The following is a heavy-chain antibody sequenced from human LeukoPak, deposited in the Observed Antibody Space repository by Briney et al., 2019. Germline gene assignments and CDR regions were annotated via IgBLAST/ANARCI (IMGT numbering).Heavy chain of an antibody. D-gene: IGHD2-15*01. CDR3: ATAGGDGSRMGFDP. CDR2: INADGSVT. Sequence: GGSLRLSCADSGFTFCRYWMHWVPQTPGEGVVWVSCINADGSVTGYADSVKGRFTISRDNTKSTLYLQMHSLRAEDTAVYYCATAGGDGSRMGFDPGGQGTLVTVSS. J-gene: IGHJ5*02. CDR1: GFTFCRYW. V-gene: IGHV3-74*01.